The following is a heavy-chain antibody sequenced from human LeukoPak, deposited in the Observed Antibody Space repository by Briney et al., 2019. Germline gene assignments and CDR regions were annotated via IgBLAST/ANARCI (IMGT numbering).Heavy chain of an antibody. CDR1: GLTFRNYA. CDR3: ATDPNGDYVGAFDS. CDR2: ITGGGGTT. V-gene: IGHV3-23*01. D-gene: IGHD4-17*01. J-gene: IGHJ3*01. Sequence: GGSLRLSCAASGLTFRNYAMTWVRQAPGQGLEGVSSITGGGGTTSYADSVKGRFTVYRDNSRNTMYLQMNSLRAGDTALYYCATDPNGDYVGAFDSWGQGTLVTVSS.